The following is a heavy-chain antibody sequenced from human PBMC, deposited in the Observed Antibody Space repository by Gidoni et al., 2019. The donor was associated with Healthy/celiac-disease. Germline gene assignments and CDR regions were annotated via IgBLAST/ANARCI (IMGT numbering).Heavy chain of an antibody. D-gene: IGHD3-3*01. CDR1: GGSISSYY. V-gene: IGHV4-59*01. CDR2: IYYSGST. CDR3: ARLGPYYDFWSGGGGYYYMDV. Sequence: QVQLQESGPGLVKPSETLSLTCTVSGGSISSYYWRWIRQPPGKGLEWIGYIYYSGSTNYNPSLKSRVTISVDTSKNQFSLKLSSVTAADTAVYYCARLGPYYDFWSGGGGYYYMDVWGKGTTVTVSS. J-gene: IGHJ6*03.